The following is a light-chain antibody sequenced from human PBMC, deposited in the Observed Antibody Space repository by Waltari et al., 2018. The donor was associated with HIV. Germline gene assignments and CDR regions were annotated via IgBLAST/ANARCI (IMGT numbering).Light chain of an antibody. V-gene: IGLV2-14*01. CDR3: TSYLSSSSPE. CDR2: EVT. J-gene: IGLJ3*02. CDR1: GSAIYND. Sequence: QSALAQPASVSGSPGPSITISCPGFGSAIYNDVPWYQHHPGKAPKVIIYEVTNRPSGVSHRFSGSKSGNTASLTISGLQSEDEADYFCTSYLSSSSPEFGGGTRVTVL.